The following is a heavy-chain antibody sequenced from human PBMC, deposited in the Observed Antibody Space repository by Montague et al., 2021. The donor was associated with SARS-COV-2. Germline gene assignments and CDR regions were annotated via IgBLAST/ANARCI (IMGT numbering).Heavy chain of an antibody. Sequence: SETLSLTCTVSGGSLSTYYWSWIRQPPGEGLEFMGYIYYTGNPNYNPSLTSRVTISVDTSKNQFSLKLGSVTAADTAVYYCARFFGPYYYGLDVWGQGTTVTVSS. CDR3: ARFFGPYYYGLDV. J-gene: IGHJ6*02. D-gene: IGHD3-10*01. V-gene: IGHV4-59*13. CDR2: IYYTGNP. CDR1: GGSLSTYY.